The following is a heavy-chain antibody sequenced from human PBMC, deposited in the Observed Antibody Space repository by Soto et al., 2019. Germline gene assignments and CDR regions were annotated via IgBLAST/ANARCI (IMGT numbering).Heavy chain of an antibody. Sequence: GSLRLSCAASGFTFSSYAMSWVRQAPGKGLEWVSAISGSGGSTYYADSVKGRFTISRDNSKNTLYLQMNSLRAEDTAVYYCAKLKGPLIAVAGTGDYWGQGTLVTVSS. CDR3: AKLKGPLIAVAGTGDY. CDR2: ISGSGGST. J-gene: IGHJ4*02. CDR1: GFTFSSYA. V-gene: IGHV3-23*01. D-gene: IGHD6-19*01.